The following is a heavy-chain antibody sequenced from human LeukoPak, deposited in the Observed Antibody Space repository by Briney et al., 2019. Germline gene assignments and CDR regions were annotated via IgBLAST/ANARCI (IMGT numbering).Heavy chain of an antibody. CDR3: ARDHYGSGSYKSYFDY. V-gene: IGHV4-59*08. CDR2: MYYSGST. J-gene: IGHJ4*02. CDR1: GGSMSGYY. D-gene: IGHD3-10*01. Sequence: SETLSLTCTVSGGSMSGYYWSWIRQSPDKGLVWIGYMYYSGSTNYNPSLKSRVIISVDNSKHLLSLKLTSVTAADTAVYFCARDHYGSGSYKSYFDYWGQGTQVTVSS.